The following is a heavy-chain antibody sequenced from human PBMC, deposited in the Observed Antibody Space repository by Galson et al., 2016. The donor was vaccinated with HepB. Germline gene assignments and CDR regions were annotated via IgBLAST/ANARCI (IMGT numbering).Heavy chain of an antibody. CDR2: THYSGIT. Sequence: SETLSLTCTVSGGSVSSGGYYWSWVRQPPGKGLEWIGYTHYSGITKNPSLKSRVTISEDTSKNQFSLKMRSMTAADTGVYYCTTHGYSSSSRDYWGRGIQVTVAS. D-gene: IGHD6-19*01. CDR1: GGSVSSGGYY. J-gene: IGHJ4*02. CDR3: TTHGYSSSSRDY. V-gene: IGHV4-61*08.